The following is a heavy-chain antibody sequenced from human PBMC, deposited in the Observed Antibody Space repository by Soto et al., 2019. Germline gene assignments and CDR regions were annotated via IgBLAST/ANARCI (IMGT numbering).Heavy chain of an antibody. J-gene: IGHJ3*02. CDR1: GFIFNNYG. D-gene: IGHD1-26*01. V-gene: IGHV3-23*01. Sequence: GGSLRLSCAAAGFIFNNYGMHWVRQAPGKGLEWVSAISGSGGSTYYADSVKGRFTISRDNSKNTLYLQMNSLRAEDTAVYYCAKKGYYNDAFDIWGQGTMVTVSS. CDR3: AKKGYYNDAFDI. CDR2: ISGSGGST.